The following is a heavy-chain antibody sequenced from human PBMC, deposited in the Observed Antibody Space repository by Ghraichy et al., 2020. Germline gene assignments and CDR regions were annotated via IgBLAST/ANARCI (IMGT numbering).Heavy chain of an antibody. J-gene: IGHJ6*03. CDR2: IYYSGST. Sequence: SETLSLTCTVSGGSVSSGSYYWSWIRQPPGKGLEWIGYIYYSGSTNYNPSLKSRVTISVDTSKNQFSLKLSSVTAADTAVYYCARGYDFWSGYFPMSYYYYMDVWGKGTTVTVSS. D-gene: IGHD3-3*01. V-gene: IGHV4-61*01. CDR1: GGSVSSGSYY. CDR3: ARGYDFWSGYFPMSYYYYMDV.